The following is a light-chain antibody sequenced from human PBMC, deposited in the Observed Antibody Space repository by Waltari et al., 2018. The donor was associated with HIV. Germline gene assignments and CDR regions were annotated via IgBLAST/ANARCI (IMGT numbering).Light chain of an antibody. CDR3: GSDHGSGNNFVWV. J-gene: IGLJ3*02. Sequence: QPILTQPPSASASLGASVTLTCTLNSGHSNFRVDWYQQRPGKGPHFVVRVGPVGLVCSRWYVFPHRFAVLGSGLNRSLTIKNIQEEDEGDYYCGSDHGSGNNFVWVFGGGTKLTVL. CDR2: VGPVGLVC. V-gene: IGLV9-49*01. CDR1: SGHSNFR.